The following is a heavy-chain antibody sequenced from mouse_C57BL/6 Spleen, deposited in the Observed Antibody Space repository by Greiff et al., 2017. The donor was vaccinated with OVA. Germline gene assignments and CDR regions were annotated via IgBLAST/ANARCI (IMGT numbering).Heavy chain of an antibody. J-gene: IGHJ2*01. D-gene: IGHD2-4*01. CDR3: ATWGDYAVYFDY. CDR2: IYPGSGST. Sequence: QVQLQQPGAELVKPGASVKMSCKASGYTFTTYWIPWVKQRPGQGLEWIGDIYPGSGSTNYNEKFKSKATLTVDTSSSTAYMKLSSLTSEDSTVYYGATWGDYAVYFDYWGQGTTLTVSS. V-gene: IGHV1-55*01. CDR1: GYTFTTYW.